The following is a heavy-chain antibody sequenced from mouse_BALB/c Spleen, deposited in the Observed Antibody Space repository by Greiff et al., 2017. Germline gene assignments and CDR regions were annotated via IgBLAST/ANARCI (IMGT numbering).Heavy chain of an antibody. CDR2: INPYNDGT. J-gene: IGHJ3*01. D-gene: IGHD2-2*01. V-gene: IGHV1-14*01. CDR1: GYTFTSYV. Sequence: EVQLQESGPELVKPGASVKMSCKASGYTFTSYVMHWVKQKPGQGLEWIGYINPYNDGTKYNEKFKGKATLTSDKSSSTAYMELSSLTSEDSAVYYCARGKRGYDGAWFAYWGQGTLVTVSA. CDR3: ARGKRGYDGAWFAY.